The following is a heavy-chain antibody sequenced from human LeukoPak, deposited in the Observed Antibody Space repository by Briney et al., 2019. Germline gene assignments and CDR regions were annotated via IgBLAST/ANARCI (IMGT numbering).Heavy chain of an antibody. D-gene: IGHD6-13*01. CDR3: AREAYGSSRPSDF. V-gene: IGHV1/OR15-3*02. Sequence: ASMKVFCKASGYSFTDYYMHWVRQAPGQGLEWIGWINTGNGNTKYSEKFQGRVTITRDTSARIAYMELTSLRSEDTAVYFCAREAYGSSRPSDFWGQGTLVTVSS. J-gene: IGHJ4*02. CDR1: GYSFTDYY. CDR2: INTGNGNT.